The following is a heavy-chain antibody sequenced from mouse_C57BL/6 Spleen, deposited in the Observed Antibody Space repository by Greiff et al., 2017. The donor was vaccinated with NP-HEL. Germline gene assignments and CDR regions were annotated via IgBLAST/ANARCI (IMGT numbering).Heavy chain of an antibody. CDR2: IYPRSGNT. J-gene: IGHJ1*03. D-gene: IGHD1-1*01. V-gene: IGHV1-81*01. CDR3: ARLGGSSYGYFDV. Sequence: VKLKQSGAELARPGASVKLSCKASGYTFTSYGISWVKQRTGQGLEWIGEIYPRSGNTYYNEKFKGKATLTADKSSSTAYMELRSLTSEDSAVYFCARLGGSSYGYFDVWGTGTTVTVSS. CDR1: GYTFTSYG.